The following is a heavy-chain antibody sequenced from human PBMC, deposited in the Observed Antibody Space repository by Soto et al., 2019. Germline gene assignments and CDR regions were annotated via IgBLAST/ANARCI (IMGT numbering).Heavy chain of an antibody. V-gene: IGHV3-9*01. J-gene: IGHJ3*02. CDR1: GFTFDDYA. CDR3: AKGVAPLGPTYRGDAFDI. Sequence: EVQLVESGGGLVQPGRSLRLSCAASGFTFDDYAMHWVRQAPGKGLEWVSGISWNSGSIGYADSVKGRFTISRDNAKNSLYLQMNSLRAEDTALYYCAKGVAPLGPTYRGDAFDIWGQGTMVTVSS. D-gene: IGHD3-16*01. CDR2: ISWNSGSI.